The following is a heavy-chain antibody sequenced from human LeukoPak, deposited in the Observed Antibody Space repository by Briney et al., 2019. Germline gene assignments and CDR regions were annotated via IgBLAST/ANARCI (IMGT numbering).Heavy chain of an antibody. V-gene: IGHV3-21*01. CDR3: ARAATGVTTTV. CDR2: ISSSSSYI. J-gene: IGHJ4*02. Sequence: GGSLRLSCAASGFTFSSYAMNWVRQAPGKGLEWVSSISSSSSYIYYADSVKGRFTISRDNAKNSLYLQMNSLRAEDTAVYYCARAATGVTTTVWGQGTLVTVSS. CDR1: GFTFSSYA. D-gene: IGHD4-17*01.